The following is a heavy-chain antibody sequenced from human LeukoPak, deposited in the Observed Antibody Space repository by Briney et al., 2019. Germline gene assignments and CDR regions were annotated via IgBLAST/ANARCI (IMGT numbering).Heavy chain of an antibody. D-gene: IGHD3-3*01. CDR1: GFTFSSYG. CDR2: IWYDGSNK. CDR3: AKSVAIYFYYGLDV. Sequence: GGSLRLSCAASGFTFSSYGMHWVRQAPGKGLEWVAVIWYDGSNKYYADSVKGRFTISRDNSKNTLFLQMNSLRVEDTAPYYCAKSVAIYFYYGLDVWGQGATVTVSS. J-gene: IGHJ6*02. V-gene: IGHV3-33*06.